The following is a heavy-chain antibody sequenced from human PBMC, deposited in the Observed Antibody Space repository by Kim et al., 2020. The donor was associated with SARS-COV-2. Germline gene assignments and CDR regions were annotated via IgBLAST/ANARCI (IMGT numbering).Heavy chain of an antibody. CDR3: ARGHYGDYRGYYYGMDV. CDR2: INHSGST. D-gene: IGHD4-17*01. Sequence: SETLSLTCAVYGGSFSGYYWSWIRQPPGKGLEWIGEINHSGSTNYNPSLKSRVTISVDTSKNQFSLKLSSVTAADTAVYYCARGHYGDYRGYYYGMDVWGQGTTVTVSS. V-gene: IGHV4-34*01. CDR1: GGSFSGYY. J-gene: IGHJ6*02.